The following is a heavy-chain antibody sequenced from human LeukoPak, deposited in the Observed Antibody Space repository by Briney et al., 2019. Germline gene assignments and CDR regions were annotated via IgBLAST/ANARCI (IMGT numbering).Heavy chain of an antibody. Sequence: GESLKTSCQTSGYIFTNYFIGWVRQMPGKGLEWMGIIYPGDSDTRYSPSFQGQVTISADKSISTAYLQWSSLKASDTAMYYCARQLVPAAMRAYYYYYGMDVWGQGTTVTVSS. CDR2: IYPGDSDT. V-gene: IGHV5-51*01. CDR1: GYIFTNYF. D-gene: IGHD2-2*01. CDR3: ARQLVPAAMRAYYYYYGMDV. J-gene: IGHJ6*02.